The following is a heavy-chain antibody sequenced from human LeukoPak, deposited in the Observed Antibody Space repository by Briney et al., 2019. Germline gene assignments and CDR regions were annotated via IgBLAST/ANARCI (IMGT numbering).Heavy chain of an antibody. D-gene: IGHD6-13*01. CDR3: ARVARGQQLVRAPEGWIDY. CDR2: IYYSGST. Sequence: SETLSLTCTVSGGSISSSSYYWGWIRQPPGKGLEWIGSIYYSGSTYYNPSLKSRVTISVDTSKNQFSLKLSSVTAADTAVYYCARVARGQQLVRAPEGWIDYWGQGTLVTVSS. J-gene: IGHJ4*02. CDR1: GGSISSSSYY. V-gene: IGHV4-39*07.